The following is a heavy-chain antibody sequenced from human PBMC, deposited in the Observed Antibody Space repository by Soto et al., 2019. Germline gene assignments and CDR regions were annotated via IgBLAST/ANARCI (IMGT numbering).Heavy chain of an antibody. V-gene: IGHV3-30-3*01. CDR2: ISYDGSNK. CDR3: ARGSWFGP. CDR1: GFTFSSYA. J-gene: IGHJ5*02. Sequence: QVQLVESGGGVVQPGRSLRLSCAASGFTFSSYAIHWVRQAPGKGLEWVAVISYDGSNKYYADSVKGRFTISRDNSKNTLYLQMNSLRAEDTAVYYCARGSWFGPWGQGTLVTVSS.